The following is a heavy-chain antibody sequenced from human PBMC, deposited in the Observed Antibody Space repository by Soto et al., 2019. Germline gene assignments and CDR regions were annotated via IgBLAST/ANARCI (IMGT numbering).Heavy chain of an antibody. D-gene: IGHD3-3*01. J-gene: IGHJ6*02. V-gene: IGHV1-18*01. CDR2: ISAYNGNT. Sequence: ASVKVSCKASGYTFTSYGISWVRQAPGQGPEWMGWISAYNGNTNYAQKLQGRVTMTTDTSTSTAYMELRSLRSDDTAVYYCARDRWGFGVVQQYYYYYYGMDVWGQGTTVTVSS. CDR3: ARDRWGFGVVQQYYYYYYGMDV. CDR1: GYTFTSYG.